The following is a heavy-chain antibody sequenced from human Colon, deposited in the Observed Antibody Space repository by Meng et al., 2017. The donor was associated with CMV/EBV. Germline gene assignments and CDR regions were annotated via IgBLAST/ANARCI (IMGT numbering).Heavy chain of an antibody. CDR1: GGSISSGGYY. J-gene: IGHJ4*01. CDR2: IYYTGST. CDR3: ARDPGSGPDY. Sequence: QVQLQESGPGLVKPSQTLSLTCTVSGGSISSGGYYWSWIRQHPGKGLEWIGYIYYTGSTYYNPSLKSRVVISGDTSKNQFSLKLSSVTAADTAVYFCARDPGSGPDYWGHGTLVTVSS. D-gene: IGHD2-15*01. V-gene: IGHV4-31*03.